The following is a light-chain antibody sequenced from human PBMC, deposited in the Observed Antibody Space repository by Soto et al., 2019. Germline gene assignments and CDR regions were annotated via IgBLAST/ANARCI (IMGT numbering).Light chain of an antibody. J-gene: IGKJ5*01. CDR2: DAS. CDR3: QQRSNWPPIT. CDR1: QSVSSY. Sequence: TQSPATLSVSPGDRATLSCRSSQSVSSYLAGYQQKPGQAPRLLIYDASNRATGIPARFSGSGSGTDFTLTISSLEPEDFAVYYCQQRSNWPPITFGQGTRLEI. V-gene: IGKV3-11*01.